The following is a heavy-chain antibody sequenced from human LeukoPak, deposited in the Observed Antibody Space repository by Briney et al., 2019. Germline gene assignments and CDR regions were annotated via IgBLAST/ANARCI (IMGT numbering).Heavy chain of an antibody. Sequence: PSETLSLTCTVSGGSISSYYRSWIRQPPGKGLEWIGYIYYSGSTNYDPSLKSRFTISVDTSKNQFSLKLSSVTAADTAVYYCASISSGGGDAFDIWGQGTMVTVSS. J-gene: IGHJ3*02. CDR1: GGSISSYY. D-gene: IGHD6-19*01. CDR3: ASISSGGGDAFDI. V-gene: IGHV4-59*01. CDR2: IYYSGST.